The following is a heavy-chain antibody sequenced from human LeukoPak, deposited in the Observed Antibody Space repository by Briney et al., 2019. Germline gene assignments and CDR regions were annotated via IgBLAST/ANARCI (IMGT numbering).Heavy chain of an antibody. Sequence: AGRSLRLSCAASGFTFSSYAMHWVRQAPGKGLEWVAVISYDGSNKYYADSVKGRFTISRDNSKNTLYLQMNSLRAEDTAVYYCARDGVTMKILEYWGQGTLVTVSS. D-gene: IGHD3-22*01. CDR3: ARDGVTMKILEY. V-gene: IGHV3-30*04. J-gene: IGHJ4*02. CDR1: GFTFSSYA. CDR2: ISYDGSNK.